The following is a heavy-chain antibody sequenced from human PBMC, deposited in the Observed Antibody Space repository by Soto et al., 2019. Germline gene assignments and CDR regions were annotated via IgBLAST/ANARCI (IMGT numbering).Heavy chain of an antibody. CDR2: IFYSGGT. V-gene: IGHV4-59*11. J-gene: IGHJ5*02. Sequence: SETLSLTCTVSAGSISGHYWGWVRQPPGKAPEWIGQIFYSGGTNYNPSLEGRVTISVDTSKNQFSLKLSSMTAADTAIYYCARAGGNFDPWGQGTLVTVSS. CDR1: AGSISGHY. CDR3: ARAGGNFDP.